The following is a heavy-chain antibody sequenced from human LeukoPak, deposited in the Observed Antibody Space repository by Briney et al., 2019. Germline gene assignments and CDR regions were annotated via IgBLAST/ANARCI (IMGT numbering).Heavy chain of an antibody. J-gene: IGHJ3*02. V-gene: IGHV3-23*01. CDR1: GFTFSSYA. D-gene: IGHD2-15*01. CDR2: ISGSGGST. Sequence: GGSLRLSCAASGFTFSSYAMSWVRQAPGKGLEWVSAISGSGGSTYYADSVKGRFTISRDNSKNTLYLQMNSLRAEDTAVYYCAKDLCSGGSCYYDAFDIWGQETMVTVSS. CDR3: AKDLCSGGSCYYDAFDI.